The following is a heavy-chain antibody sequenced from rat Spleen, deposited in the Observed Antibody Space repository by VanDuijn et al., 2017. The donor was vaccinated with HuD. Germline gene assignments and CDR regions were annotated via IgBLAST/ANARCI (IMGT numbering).Heavy chain of an antibody. J-gene: IGHJ2*01. V-gene: IGHV5-20*01. D-gene: IGHD1-11*01. CDR3: TTIEGHLEDY. Sequence: EVQLVESGGGLVQPGRSMKLSCAASGFTFSNYDMAWVRQAPTKGLEWVASISYDGSSTYYRDSVKGRFTISRDNAKSTLYLQMDSLRSEDTATYYCTTIEGHLEDYWGQGVMVTVSS. CDR1: GFTFSNYD. CDR2: ISYDGSST.